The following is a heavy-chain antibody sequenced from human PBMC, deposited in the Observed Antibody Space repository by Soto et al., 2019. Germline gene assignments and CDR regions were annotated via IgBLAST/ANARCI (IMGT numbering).Heavy chain of an antibody. D-gene: IGHD3-3*01. CDR1: GGSFSGYY. CDR3: ARLYYDFWSGYYPYYYYYYMDV. V-gene: IGHV4-34*01. J-gene: IGHJ6*03. Sequence: QVQLQQWGAGLLKPSETLSLTCAVYGGSFSGYYWSWIRQPPGKGLEWIGEINHSGSTNYNPSLKSRVTISVDTSKNQFSRKRSSVTAADTAVYYCARLYYDFWSGYYPYYYYYYMDVWGKGTTVTVSS. CDR2: INHSGST.